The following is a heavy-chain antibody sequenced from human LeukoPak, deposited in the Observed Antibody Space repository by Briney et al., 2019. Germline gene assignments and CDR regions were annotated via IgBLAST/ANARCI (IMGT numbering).Heavy chain of an antibody. D-gene: IGHD2-21*01. CDR1: GFTLSTYA. Sequence: GGSLRLSCAASGFTLSTYAMSWVRQTPGKGLEWVAATSSSDAGTYHADSVRGRFTISRDNSKNTLYLQMNSLRAEDAAVYFCAEAPVTSCRGAYCYPFDSWGQGTLVTVSS. V-gene: IGHV3-23*01. CDR3: AEAPVTSCRGAYCYPFDS. CDR2: TSSSDAGT. J-gene: IGHJ4*02.